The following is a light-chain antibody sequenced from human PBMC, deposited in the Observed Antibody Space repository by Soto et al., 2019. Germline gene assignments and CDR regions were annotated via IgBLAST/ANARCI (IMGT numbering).Light chain of an antibody. CDR1: QSVSSSY. CDR3: QQYGSSLIT. V-gene: IGKV3-20*01. Sequence: EIVLTQSPGTLSLSPGERATLSCRASQSVSSSYLAWYQQKPGQAPRLLIYGASSRATGIRDRFSGSVSGTDFTLTISRLEPEDFAVYYCQQYGSSLITFGQGTRLEIK. J-gene: IGKJ5*01. CDR2: GAS.